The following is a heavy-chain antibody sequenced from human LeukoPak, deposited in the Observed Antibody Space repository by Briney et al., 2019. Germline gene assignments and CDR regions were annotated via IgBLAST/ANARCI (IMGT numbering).Heavy chain of an antibody. CDR1: GFTFSTSW. J-gene: IGHJ4*02. CDR2: IKSDGGTT. CDR3: ASGSFCTNGVCYKGFDY. Sequence: PGGSLRLSCAASGFTFSTSWMHWVRQAPGKGLVWVSRIKSDGGTTTYADSVKGRFTISRDNAKNTLFLQMNSLRAEDTAVYYCASGSFCTNGVCYKGFDYWGQGTLVSVSS. V-gene: IGHV3-74*01. D-gene: IGHD2-8*01.